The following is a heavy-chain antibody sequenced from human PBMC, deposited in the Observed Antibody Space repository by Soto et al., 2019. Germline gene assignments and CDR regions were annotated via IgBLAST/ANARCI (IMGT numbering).Heavy chain of an antibody. V-gene: IGHV3-23*01. CDR1: GFNLCRYA. CDR3: AKEVITIFGVVTDMNWFDP. J-gene: IGHJ5*02. Sequence: TWGGPRRPCAASGFNLCRYAMGWGRQAPGEGGGGVSAISGSGGSTYYADSVKGRFTISRDNSKNTLYLQMNSLRAEDTAVYYCAKEVITIFGVVTDMNWFDPLGQGTLDTVSS. CDR2: ISGSGGST. D-gene: IGHD3-3*01.